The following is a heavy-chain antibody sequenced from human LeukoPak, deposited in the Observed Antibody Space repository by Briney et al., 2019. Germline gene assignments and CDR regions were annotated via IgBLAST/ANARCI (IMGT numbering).Heavy chain of an antibody. J-gene: IGHJ4*02. CDR2: IYHSGGT. CDR3: ARDRERWLFSY. Sequence: SETLSLTCAVSGYSISSGYYWGWIRQPPGKGLEWIGTIYHSGGTYYNPSLKSRLTISLDTSKNQFSQKLTSVTAADTAVYYCARDRERWLFSYWGQGTLVTVSS. D-gene: IGHD5-24*01. V-gene: IGHV4-38-2*02. CDR1: GYSISSGYY.